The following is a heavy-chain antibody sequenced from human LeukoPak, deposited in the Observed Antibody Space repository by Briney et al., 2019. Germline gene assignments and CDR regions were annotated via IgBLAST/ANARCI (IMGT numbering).Heavy chain of an antibody. J-gene: IGHJ4*02. Sequence: GSLRLSCSVSGDSISYLYWSWIRQAAGKGLEWIGRIYSSGSTDYNASLKSRVTMSVDTSKNQFSLKLSSVTAADTAVYYCARHHCGGDCYSDYWGQGTLVTVSS. V-gene: IGHV4-4*07. CDR1: GDSISYLY. CDR2: IYSSGST. CDR3: ARHHCGGDCYSDY. D-gene: IGHD2-21*02.